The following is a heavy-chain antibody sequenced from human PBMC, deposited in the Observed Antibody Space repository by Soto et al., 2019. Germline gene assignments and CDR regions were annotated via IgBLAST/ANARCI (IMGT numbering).Heavy chain of an antibody. CDR2: IIPIFGTA. CDR3: ARGNHRWLQLWYFDL. Sequence: QVQLVQSGAEVKKPGSSVTVSCKASGGTFSSYTSSWVRQAPGQGLEWMGGIIPIFGTANYAQKFQGRVTITADESTSTADMELRSLRSDDTAVYYCARGNHRWLQLWYFDLWGRGTLVTVSS. CDR1: GGTFSSYT. D-gene: IGHD5-12*01. J-gene: IGHJ2*01. V-gene: IGHV1-69*12.